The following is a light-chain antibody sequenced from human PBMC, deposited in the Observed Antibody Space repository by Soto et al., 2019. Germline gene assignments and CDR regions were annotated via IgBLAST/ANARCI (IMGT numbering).Light chain of an antibody. CDR1: QSVSGNY. CDR3: HQYGSSPPT. Sequence: IVLTQSPGTLSLSPGERATLSCRVSQSVSGNYLAWYQQKPGQAPRLLMSGASNRATGIPDGFTGSGSGTDFTLTISRLEPEDFAVYYCHQYGSSPPTFGQGTKVDIK. V-gene: IGKV3-20*01. J-gene: IGKJ1*01. CDR2: GAS.